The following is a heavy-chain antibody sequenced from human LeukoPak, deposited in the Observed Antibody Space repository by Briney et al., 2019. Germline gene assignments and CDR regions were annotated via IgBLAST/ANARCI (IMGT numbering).Heavy chain of an antibody. V-gene: IGHV4-59*08. Sequence: SETLSLACTVSGGSISSYYWSWIRQPPGKGLEWIGYIYYSGSTNYNPSLKSRVTISVDTSKNQFSLKLSSVTAADTAVYYCARHLPINWFDPWGQGTLVTVSS. CDR1: GGSISSYY. J-gene: IGHJ5*02. CDR3: ARHLPINWFDP. D-gene: IGHD3-9*01. CDR2: IYYSGST.